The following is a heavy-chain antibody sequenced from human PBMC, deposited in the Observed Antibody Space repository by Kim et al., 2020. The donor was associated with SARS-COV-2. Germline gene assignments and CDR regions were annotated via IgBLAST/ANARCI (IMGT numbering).Heavy chain of an antibody. Sequence: GGSLRLSCAASGFILSSYWMHWVRQVPGKGLVWVARINSDGITIYADSVKGRFNISRRNAKNTLYLQMDSMRAEDTAVYYCVRAWGYWGRGTLVTVSS. D-gene: IGHD3-16*01. CDR3: VRAWGY. CDR2: INSDGIT. J-gene: IGHJ4*02. CDR1: GFILSSYW. V-gene: IGHV3-74*01.